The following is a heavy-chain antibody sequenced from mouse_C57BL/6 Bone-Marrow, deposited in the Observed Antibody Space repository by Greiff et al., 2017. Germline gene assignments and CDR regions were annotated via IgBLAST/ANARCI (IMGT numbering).Heavy chain of an antibody. Sequence: QVQLQQPGAELVKPGASVKLSCKASGYTFTSYWMHWVKQRPGRGLEWIGRIDPNSGGTKYNEKFKSKATLTVDKPSSTAYMQLRSLTSEDSAVYYCARSYYDYAWFAYWGQGTLVTVSA. J-gene: IGHJ3*01. CDR3: ARSYYDYAWFAY. V-gene: IGHV1-72*01. CDR1: GYTFTSYW. CDR2: IDPNSGGT. D-gene: IGHD2-4*01.